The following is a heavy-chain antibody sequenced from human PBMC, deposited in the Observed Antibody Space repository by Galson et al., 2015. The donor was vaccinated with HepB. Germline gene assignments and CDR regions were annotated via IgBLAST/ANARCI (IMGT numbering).Heavy chain of an antibody. J-gene: IGHJ3*02. CDR1: GFTFSSYA. Sequence: SLRLSCAASGFTFSSYAMSWVRQAPGKGLEWVSAISGSGGSTYYADSVKGRFTISRDNSKNTLYLQMNSLRAEDTAVYYCAKDHVVKKRSHYDYVWGSYRYSAFDIWGQGTMVTVSS. D-gene: IGHD3-16*02. CDR3: AKDHVVKKRSHYDYVWGSYRYSAFDI. V-gene: IGHV3-23*01. CDR2: ISGSGGST.